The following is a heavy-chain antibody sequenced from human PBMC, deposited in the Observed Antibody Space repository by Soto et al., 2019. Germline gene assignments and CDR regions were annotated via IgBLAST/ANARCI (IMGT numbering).Heavy chain of an antibody. Sequence: QVQMQESGPGLVKPSETLSLPCTVSGASINNYYCNWVRQPPGKGLEWIGSIHYSGTSQSNPSLESRVAISGHAARTRFPRRWMAVTAAIAAVYYCARVTSGMDFWGQGTTVRFSS. J-gene: IGHJ6*02. CDR2: IHYSGTS. V-gene: IGHV4-59*01. D-gene: IGHD3-10*01. CDR1: GASINNYY. CDR3: ARVTSGMDF.